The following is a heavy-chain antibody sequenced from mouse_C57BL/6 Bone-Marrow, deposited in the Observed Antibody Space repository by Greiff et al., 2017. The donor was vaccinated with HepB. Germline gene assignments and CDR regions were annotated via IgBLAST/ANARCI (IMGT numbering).Heavy chain of an antibody. Sequence: QVQLQQSGAELVRPGTSVKMSCKASGYTFTNYWIGWAKQRPGHGLEWIGDIYPGGGYTNYNEKFKGKATLTADKSSSTAYMPCSSLTSEDSATYDCAREGSWDWYFDYWGQGTTLTVSS. CDR2: IYPGGGYT. CDR1: GYTFTNYW. CDR3: AREGSWDWYFDY. D-gene: IGHD4-1*01. J-gene: IGHJ2*01. V-gene: IGHV1-63*01.